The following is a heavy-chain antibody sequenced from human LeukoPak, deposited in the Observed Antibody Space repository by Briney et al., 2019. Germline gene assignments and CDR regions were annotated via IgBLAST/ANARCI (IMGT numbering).Heavy chain of an antibody. Sequence: GASVTVSCKASGYTFTSYYMHWVRQAPGQGLEWMGIINPSGGSTSYARKFQGRITMTRDMSTSTVYMELSSLRSDDTAVYYCARGVYIHPMDYCYYYMDVWGKGTTVTVSS. CDR1: GYTFTSYY. CDR3: ARGVYIHPMDYCYYYMDV. CDR2: INPSGGST. D-gene: IGHD5/OR15-5a*01. J-gene: IGHJ6*03. V-gene: IGHV1-46*01.